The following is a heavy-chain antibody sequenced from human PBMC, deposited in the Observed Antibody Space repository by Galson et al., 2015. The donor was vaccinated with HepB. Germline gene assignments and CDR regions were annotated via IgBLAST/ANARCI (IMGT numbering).Heavy chain of an antibody. D-gene: IGHD1-26*01. CDR1: GGSINNYY. CDR3: ARGSTWEHTDRGKPDY. J-gene: IGHJ4*02. V-gene: IGHV4-59*12. Sequence: QVRLRESGPGLVKPSETLSLTCTVSGGSINNYYWTWIRQPPGKGLQWIGYIHYSGSTNYNPSLRTRVTISVDTSKNQFSLKLSSVTAADTAVYYCARGSTWEHTDRGKPDYWGQGTLVTVSS. CDR2: IHYSGST.